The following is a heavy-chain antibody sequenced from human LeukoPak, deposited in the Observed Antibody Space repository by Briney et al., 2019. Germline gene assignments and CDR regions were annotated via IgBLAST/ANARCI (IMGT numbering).Heavy chain of an antibody. V-gene: IGHV7-4-1*02. J-gene: IGHJ5*02. CDR2: INTNTGSP. CDR3: ASSSPSNWFGP. Sequence: ASVKVSCKASGYTFTSYAMNWVRQAPGQGLEWMGWINTNTGSPTYAQAFTGRFVFSLDTSVSTAYLQISSLKAEDTGVYYCASSSPSNWFGPWGQGTLVTVSS. CDR1: GYTFTSYA.